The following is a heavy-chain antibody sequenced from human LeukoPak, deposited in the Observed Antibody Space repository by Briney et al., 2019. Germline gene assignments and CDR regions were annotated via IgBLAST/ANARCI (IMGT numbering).Heavy chain of an antibody. CDR1: GGSISSYY. J-gene: IGHJ3*01. CDR2: IYTSGST. V-gene: IGHV4-4*07. CDR3: ARDLGTAMVLDAFDF. D-gene: IGHD5-18*01. Sequence: PSETLSLTCTVSGGSISSYYWSWIRQPAGKGLEWIGRIYTSGSTNYNPSLKSRVTMSVDTSKNQFSLKLSSVTAADTAVYYWARDLGTAMVLDAFDFWGQGTMVTVSS.